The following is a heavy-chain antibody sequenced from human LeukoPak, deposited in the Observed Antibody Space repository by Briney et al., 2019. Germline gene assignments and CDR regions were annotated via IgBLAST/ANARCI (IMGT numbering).Heavy chain of an antibody. Sequence: PSETLSLTCTVSGGSISSSSYFWVWIRQPPGKRLEWIGSIYNSGSTYNNPSLKSRVIISVDTSKNQFSLKLSSVTAADTAVYYCARDRQQLVRGDHFDYWGQGTLVTVSS. D-gene: IGHD6-13*01. V-gene: IGHV4-39*07. CDR1: GGSISSSSYF. CDR3: ARDRQQLVRGDHFDY. CDR2: IYNSGST. J-gene: IGHJ4*02.